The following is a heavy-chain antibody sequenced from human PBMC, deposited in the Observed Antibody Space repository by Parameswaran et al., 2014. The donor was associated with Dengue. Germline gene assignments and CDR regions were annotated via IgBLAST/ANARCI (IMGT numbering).Heavy chain of an antibody. CDR3: ARAYGGGYFDN. Sequence: RWIRQPPGKALEWIGYIYYSGNTNYNPSLKSRVTVSIDTSKNQLSLRLNSVTAADTAMYYCARAYGGGYFDNWGQGTLVTVSS. J-gene: IGHJ4*02. V-gene: IGHV4-59*01. CDR2: IYYSGNT. D-gene: IGHD3-22*01.